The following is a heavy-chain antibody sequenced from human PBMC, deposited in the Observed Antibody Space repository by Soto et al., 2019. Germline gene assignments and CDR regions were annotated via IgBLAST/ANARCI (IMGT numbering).Heavy chain of an antibody. CDR2: INAGNCNT. CDR3: ARSCSSTSCYYYYYGMDV. CDR1: GYTFTSYD. D-gene: IGHD2-2*01. J-gene: IGHJ6*02. V-gene: IGHV1-3*01. Sequence: ASVKVSCKATGYTFTSYDMHWVRQAHGQRLEWMGWINAGNCNTKYSQKFQRRVTITRATSASTAYMELSSLRSEDTAVYYCARSCSSTSCYYYYYGMDVWGQGTTVTVSS.